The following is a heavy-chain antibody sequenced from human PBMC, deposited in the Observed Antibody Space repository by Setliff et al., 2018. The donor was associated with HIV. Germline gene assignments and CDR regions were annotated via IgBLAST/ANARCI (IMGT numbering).Heavy chain of an antibody. CDR3: ARDSCSSTSCPNWFDP. J-gene: IGHJ5*02. D-gene: IGHD2-2*01. CDR2: IDPSGEST. V-gene: IGHV1-46*01. Sequence: ASVKVSCKASGYTFINYYIHWVRQAPGQGLEWMAIIDPSGESTNYAQRFQGRVTMTTDTSTSTAYMELRSLRSDDTAVYFCARDSCSSTSCPNWFDPWGQGTLVTVSS. CDR1: GYTFINYY.